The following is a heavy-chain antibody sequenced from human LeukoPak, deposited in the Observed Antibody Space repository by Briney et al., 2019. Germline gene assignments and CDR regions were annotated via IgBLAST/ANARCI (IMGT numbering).Heavy chain of an antibody. CDR3: ARHGHYYGSGSQWGFDY. CDR1: GGSISSSSYY. J-gene: IGHJ4*02. D-gene: IGHD3-10*01. V-gene: IGHV4-39*01. Sequence: PSETLSLTCTVSGGSISSSSYYWGWIRQPPGKGLEWIGSIYYSGSTYYNPSLKSRVTISVDTSKNQFSLKLSSVTAADTAVYYCARHGHYYGSGSQWGFDYWGQGTLVTVSS. CDR2: IYYSGST.